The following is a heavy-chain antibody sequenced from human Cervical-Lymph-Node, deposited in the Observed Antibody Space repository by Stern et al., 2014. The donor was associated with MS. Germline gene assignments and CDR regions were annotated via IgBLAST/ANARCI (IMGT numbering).Heavy chain of an antibody. V-gene: IGHV5-51*01. CDR1: GYSSSNYW. Sequence: EVQLVESGAEVKKPGESLKISCKVSGYSSSNYWIGWVRQLPGKGLEWMGIIYPSDSDTKYSPSFQGQVTISADKSITTAYLQWSSLKASDTAMYYCAGPSPPYYYDTSEGGFDIWGQGTMVTVSS. CDR2: IYPSDSDT. J-gene: IGHJ3*02. D-gene: IGHD3-22*01. CDR3: AGPSPPYYYDTSEGGFDI.